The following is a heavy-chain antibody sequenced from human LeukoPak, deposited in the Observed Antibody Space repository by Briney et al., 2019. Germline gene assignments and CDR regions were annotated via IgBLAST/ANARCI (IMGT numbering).Heavy chain of an antibody. Sequence: GSLRLTCAASGFTFSSCAMNCVRQDPGKGLEWVSALSGSGGSTYYADSVKGRFTISRDNSKNTLYLQMNSLRAEDTAVYYCARDPRYSGYEGVDYWGQGTLVTVSS. D-gene: IGHD5-12*01. J-gene: IGHJ4*02. CDR2: LSGSGGST. CDR1: GFTFSSCA. CDR3: ARDPRYSGYEGVDY. V-gene: IGHV3-23*01.